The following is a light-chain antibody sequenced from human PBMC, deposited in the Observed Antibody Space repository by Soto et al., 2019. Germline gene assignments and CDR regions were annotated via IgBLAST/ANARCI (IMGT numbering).Light chain of an antibody. CDR3: QQYGSSPRT. Sequence: EIVLTQSPGTLSLSPGERATLSCRASQSLSSSQLAWYQQKPGQDPRLLMHDASSRATGISDRFTGSGSGTDFTLTITTLDPEDFAVYYCQQYGSSPRTFGLGTKVEI. CDR2: DAS. CDR1: QSLSSSQ. V-gene: IGKV3-20*01. J-gene: IGKJ1*01.